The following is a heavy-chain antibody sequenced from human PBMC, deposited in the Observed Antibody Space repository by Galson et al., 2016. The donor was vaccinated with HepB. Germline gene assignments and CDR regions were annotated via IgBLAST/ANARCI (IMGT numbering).Heavy chain of an antibody. CDR2: ISYDGNSQ. CDR3: ARGHYVT. CDR1: GFSFSSYA. Sequence: SLRLSCAASGFSFSSYAMHWVRQAPGKGLEWLAVISYDGNSQYYADSVKGRFTISRDDSYNTLFLQMNSLETEDTAVYYCARGHYVTLGQGILVTVSS. D-gene: IGHD4-17*01. V-gene: IGHV3-30-3*01. J-gene: IGHJ5*02.